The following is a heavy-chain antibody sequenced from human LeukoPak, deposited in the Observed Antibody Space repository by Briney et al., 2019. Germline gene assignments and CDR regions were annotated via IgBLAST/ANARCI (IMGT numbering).Heavy chain of an antibody. CDR3: ARYYDFWSGSIGYYYYMDV. CDR1: GFTFSDYY. CDR2: ISSSGTII. J-gene: IGHJ6*03. V-gene: IGHV3-11*01. D-gene: IGHD3-3*01. Sequence: PGGSLRLSCAASGFTFSDYYMSWIRQAPGKGLEWVSYISSSGTIIYYADSVKGRFTISRDNAKNSLYLQMNSLRAEDTALYYCARYYDFWSGSIGYYYYMDVWGKGTTVTVSS.